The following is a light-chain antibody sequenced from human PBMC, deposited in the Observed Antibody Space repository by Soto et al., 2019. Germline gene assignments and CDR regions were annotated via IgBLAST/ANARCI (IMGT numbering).Light chain of an antibody. CDR3: SSYTTSSTVV. J-gene: IGLJ2*01. V-gene: IGLV2-14*01. CDR2: DVS. CDR1: SSDVTTYNY. Sequence: QPASVSGSPGQSITISCTGTSSDVTTYNYVSWYQQHPGKAPKLIIYDVSNRPSGVSNRFSGSKSGNTASLTISGLQADDEADYYCSSYTTSSTVVFGGGTKLTVL.